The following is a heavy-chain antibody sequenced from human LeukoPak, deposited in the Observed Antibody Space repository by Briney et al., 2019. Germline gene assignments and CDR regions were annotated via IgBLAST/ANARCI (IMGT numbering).Heavy chain of an antibody. CDR1: GFTFSSYA. CDR3: AIPGPSYRRFDH. V-gene: IGHV3-23*01. Sequence: PGGSLRLSCAASGFTFSSYAMSWVRQAPVQGLEWVSAISTSGSSTYYADSVKGRFTNSRDNSKNTLYLQMNSLRVEDTAVYYCAIPGPSYRRFDHWGQGTLVTVSS. J-gene: IGHJ4*02. D-gene: IGHD3-16*02. CDR2: ISTSGSST.